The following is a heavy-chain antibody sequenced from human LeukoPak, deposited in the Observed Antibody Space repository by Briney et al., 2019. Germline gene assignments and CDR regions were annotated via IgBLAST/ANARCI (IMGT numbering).Heavy chain of an antibody. Sequence: GGSLRLSCAASGFTFSNYAVHWVRQAPGKGLEWVALISDDGSNKYYTNSVKGRFTISRDNSKNTLYMQMNSLRAEDTAVYYCATRTSGAFDFWGQGTMVIVS. V-gene: IGHV3-30-3*01. J-gene: IGHJ3*01. CDR3: ATRTSGAFDF. CDR2: ISDDGSNK. CDR1: GFTFSNYA.